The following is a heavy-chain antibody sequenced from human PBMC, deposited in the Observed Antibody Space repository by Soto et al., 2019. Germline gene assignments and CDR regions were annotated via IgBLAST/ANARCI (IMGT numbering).Heavy chain of an antibody. D-gene: IGHD6-13*01. Sequence: GGSLRLSCAASGFTFSSYSMNWVRQAPGKGLEWVSYISSSSSTIYYADSVKGRFTISRDNAKNSLYLQMNSLRDEDTAVYYCARDGAYSSSWYYFDYWGQGTLVTVSS. CDR2: ISSSSSTI. J-gene: IGHJ4*02. CDR3: ARDGAYSSSWYYFDY. CDR1: GFTFSSYS. V-gene: IGHV3-48*02.